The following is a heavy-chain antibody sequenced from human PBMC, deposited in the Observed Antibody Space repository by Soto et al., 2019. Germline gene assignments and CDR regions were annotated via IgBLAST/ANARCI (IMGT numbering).Heavy chain of an antibody. D-gene: IGHD6-19*01. Sequence: QVQLMESGGGVVQPGRSLRLSCARSAFTFSNYGMHWVRQAPGKGLEWVAVIWYDGSNKYYADSVKGRFTISRDNSKNTLYLQMNSLRAEDTAVYYCARRAVADVGYHYYGVDVWGQGTTVTVSS. J-gene: IGHJ6*02. CDR3: ARRAVADVGYHYYGVDV. CDR1: AFTFSNYG. CDR2: IWYDGSNK. V-gene: IGHV3-33*01.